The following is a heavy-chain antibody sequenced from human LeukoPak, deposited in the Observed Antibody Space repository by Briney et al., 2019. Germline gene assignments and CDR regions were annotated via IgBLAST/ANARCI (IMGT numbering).Heavy chain of an antibody. CDR3: TRVHELRYFDWFPGDNWFDP. J-gene: IGHJ5*02. D-gene: IGHD3-9*01. Sequence: PGGSLKLSCAASGFTFSGSAMPWVRQASGKGLEWVCRISSKANSYATAYAASVKGRFTISRDDSKNTAYLQMNSLKAEDTAVYYCTRVHELRYFDWFPGDNWFDPWGQGTLVTVSS. CDR2: ISSKANSYAT. V-gene: IGHV3-73*01. CDR1: GFTFSGSA.